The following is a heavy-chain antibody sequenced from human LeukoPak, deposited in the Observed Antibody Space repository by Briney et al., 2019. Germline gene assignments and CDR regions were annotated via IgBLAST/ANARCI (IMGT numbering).Heavy chain of an antibody. CDR1: GGSFSGYY. CDR2: ISHSGST. J-gene: IGHJ4*02. V-gene: IGHV4-34*01. Sequence: PSETLSLTCAVYGGSFSGYYWSWIRQPPGKGLEWIGEISHSGSTNYNPSLKSRVTISVDTSKNQFSLKLSSVSAADTAVYYCAIHCSSTSCYSGHDYWGQGTLVTVSS. CDR3: AIHCSSTSCYSGHDY. D-gene: IGHD2-2*01.